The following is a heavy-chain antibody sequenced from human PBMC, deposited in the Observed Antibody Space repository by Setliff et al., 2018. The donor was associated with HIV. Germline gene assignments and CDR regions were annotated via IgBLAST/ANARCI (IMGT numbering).Heavy chain of an antibody. Sequence: PGGSLRLSCVASGFSFSGSAMHWVRQASGKGLEWVGRIRSKGYGSATAYAASVKGRFTISRDDSKNTAYLQMDSLKTEDTAVYYCTRHSTDPWSLLDYWGQGTLVTVSS. D-gene: IGHD1-1*01. J-gene: IGHJ4*02. CDR1: GFSFSGSA. V-gene: IGHV3-73*01. CDR2: IRSKGYGSAT. CDR3: TRHSTDPWSLLDY.